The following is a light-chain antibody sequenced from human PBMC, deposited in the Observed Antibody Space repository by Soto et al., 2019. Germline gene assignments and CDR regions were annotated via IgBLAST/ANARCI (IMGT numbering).Light chain of an antibody. Sequence: LPQPASVSGSPGQSITISCTGTSSDVGGYNYVSWYQHHPGKAPKLMIYDVSNRPSGVSNRFSGSKSGNTASLIISGLQAEDEADYYCSSYTSSSTLSTYVFGTGTKVTVL. CDR1: SSDVGGYNY. V-gene: IGLV2-14*03. CDR2: DVS. J-gene: IGLJ1*01. CDR3: SSYTSSSTLSTYV.